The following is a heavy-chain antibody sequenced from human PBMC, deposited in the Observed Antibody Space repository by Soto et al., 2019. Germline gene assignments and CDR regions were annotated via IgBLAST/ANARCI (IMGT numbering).Heavy chain of an antibody. CDR1: GGSISSYY. V-gene: IGHV4-59*08. CDR2: IYYSGST. D-gene: IGHD3-10*01. J-gene: IGHJ6*02. Sequence: SETLSLTCTVSGGSISSYYWSWIRQPPGKGLEWIGYIYYSGSTNYNPSLKSRVTISVDTSKNQFSLKLSSVTAADTAVYYCARLRRITMVRGLHYGMDVWGQGTTVTVSS. CDR3: ARLRRITMVRGLHYGMDV.